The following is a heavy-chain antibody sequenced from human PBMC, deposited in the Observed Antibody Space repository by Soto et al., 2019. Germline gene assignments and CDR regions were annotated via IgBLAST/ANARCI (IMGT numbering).Heavy chain of an antibody. CDR2: IYYTGST. V-gene: IGHV4-59*01. CDR1: GGSISSYY. CDR3: ARASGCSDGSCAFDP. D-gene: IGHD2-15*01. J-gene: IGHJ5*02. Sequence: QVQLQESGPGLVKPSETLSLTCSVSGGSISSYYWSWIRQPPGKGLEWIGYIYYTGSTNSNLSLKVRATISLDTSKNQFSPRLTSVTAADTAVYYCARASGCSDGSCAFDPWGQGTLVTVSS.